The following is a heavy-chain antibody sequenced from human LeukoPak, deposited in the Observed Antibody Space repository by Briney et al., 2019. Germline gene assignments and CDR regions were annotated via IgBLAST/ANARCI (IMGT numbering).Heavy chain of an antibody. CDR3: AKDDWGILSIGGMDD. CDR1: GFTYSSYG. V-gene: IGHV3-30*02. Sequence: GGSLRLSCAASGFTYSSYGMHWVRQAPGKGLEWVAFIRYDGSNKYYADSVKGRFTISRDNSKNTLYLQMNSLKAEDTAVYYCAKDDWGILSIGGMDDWGQGTTVTVSS. J-gene: IGHJ6*02. D-gene: IGHD6-13*01. CDR2: IRYDGSNK.